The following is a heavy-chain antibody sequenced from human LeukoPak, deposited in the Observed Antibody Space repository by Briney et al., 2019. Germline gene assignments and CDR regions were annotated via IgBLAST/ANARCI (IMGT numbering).Heavy chain of an antibody. CDR3: ARVGVPRTIAARLDY. Sequence: ASVKVSCKASGYTFTGYYMHWVRQAPGQGLEWMGWINPNSGGTNYAQKFQGRVTTTRDTSISTAYMELSRLRSDDTAVYYCARVGVPRTIAARLDYWGQGTLVTVSS. CDR2: INPNSGGT. D-gene: IGHD6-6*01. V-gene: IGHV1-2*02. J-gene: IGHJ4*02. CDR1: GYTFTGYY.